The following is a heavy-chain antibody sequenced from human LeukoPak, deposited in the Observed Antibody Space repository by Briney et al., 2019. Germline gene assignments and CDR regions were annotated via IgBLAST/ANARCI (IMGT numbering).Heavy chain of an antibody. CDR3: ARVGSIAAAIGPFDP. CDR2: IYYSGST. J-gene: IGHJ5*02. D-gene: IGHD6-13*01. V-gene: IGHV4-59*01. Sequence: SETLSLTCTVSGGSISRYYWSWIRQPPGKGLEWMGYIYYSGSTNYNPSLKSRVTISVDTSKNQFSLKLSSVTAADTAVYYCARVGSIAAAIGPFDPWGQGTLVTVSS. CDR1: GGSISRYY.